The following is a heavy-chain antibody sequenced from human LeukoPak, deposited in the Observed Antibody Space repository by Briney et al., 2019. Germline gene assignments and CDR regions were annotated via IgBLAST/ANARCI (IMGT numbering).Heavy chain of an antibody. Sequence: SETLSLTCAVYGGSFSGYYWSWIRQPPGKGLEWIGEINHSGSTNYNPSLKSRVTISVDTSKNQFSLKLSSVTAADTAVYYCARAVGYCSGGSCEINWFDPWSQGTLVTVSS. CDR2: INHSGST. V-gene: IGHV4-34*01. CDR1: GGSFSGYY. D-gene: IGHD2-15*01. J-gene: IGHJ5*02. CDR3: ARAVGYCSGGSCEINWFDP.